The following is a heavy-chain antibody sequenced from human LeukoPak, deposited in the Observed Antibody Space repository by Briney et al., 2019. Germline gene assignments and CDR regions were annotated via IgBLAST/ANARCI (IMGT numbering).Heavy chain of an antibody. J-gene: IGHJ4*02. Sequence: GSVYVSRKPSGYTPTVDYTHRVRPAPRPGAERLGWMSTNSGGTKYAQKFQGRVTMTRDTAMSTAYMELSRLRADDTAVFYCARGGSAWDNPFDYWGQGTLVTVSS. CDR3: ARGGSAWDNPFDY. D-gene: IGHD1/OR15-1a*01. CDR1: GYTPTVDY. CDR2: MSTNSGGT. V-gene: IGHV1-2*02.